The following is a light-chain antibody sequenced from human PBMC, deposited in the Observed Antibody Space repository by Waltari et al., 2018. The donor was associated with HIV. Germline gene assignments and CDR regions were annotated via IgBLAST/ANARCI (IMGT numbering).Light chain of an antibody. V-gene: IGLV6-57*04. CDR2: EDN. Sequence: NFMLTQPHSVSESPGKTVTISCTRSSGSIACHYVLWYQQRPGSAPTTVIYEDNQRPSGVPDRFSGSIDSSSSSASLTISGLKTEDEADYYCQSYDSSIVVFGGGTKLTVL. CDR3: QSYDSSIVV. CDR1: SGSIACHY. J-gene: IGLJ2*01.